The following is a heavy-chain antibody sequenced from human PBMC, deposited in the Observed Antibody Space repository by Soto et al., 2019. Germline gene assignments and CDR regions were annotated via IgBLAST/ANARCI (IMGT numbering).Heavy chain of an antibody. CDR1: GFTFSGYA. J-gene: IGHJ6*02. D-gene: IGHD4-17*01. CDR3: AKHGGTTVTNPPYYCMDV. Sequence: EVQLLESGGGLVQPGGSLRLSCAASGFTFSGYAMSWVRQAPGKGLDWVSAISGSGGSTYYADSVKGRFTISRDNSKNTLYLHMNSLGAEDTAVYYCAKHGGTTVTNPPYYCMDVWGQGTTVTVSS. CDR2: ISGSGGST. V-gene: IGHV3-23*01.